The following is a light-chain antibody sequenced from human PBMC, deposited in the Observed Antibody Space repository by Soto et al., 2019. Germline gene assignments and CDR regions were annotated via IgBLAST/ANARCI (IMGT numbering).Light chain of an antibody. Sequence: IVMTQSPATLSVAPGERVTFSCRASQGVSRKLAWYQHKPGQAPRLLISGASTGATGIPARFSGSGSGTEFTLTISSLQSEDCAIYYCQQYHTWPINFGGGTKV. CDR1: QGVSRK. V-gene: IGKV3-15*01. CDR3: QQYHTWPIN. J-gene: IGKJ4*01. CDR2: GAS.